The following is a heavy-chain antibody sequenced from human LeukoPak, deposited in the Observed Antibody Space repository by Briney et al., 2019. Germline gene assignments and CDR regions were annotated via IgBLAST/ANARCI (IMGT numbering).Heavy chain of an antibody. CDR1: GITFDEYG. J-gene: IGHJ4*02. Sequence: GGSLRLSCAASGITFDEYGMSWVRQTPGKGLEWVSGIDWNGGSTGYADSVKGRFTISRNNAKTSLYLQMNSLRAEDTALYYCARRAMIVVATPAVDYWGQGTLVTVSS. D-gene: IGHD3-22*01. CDR3: ARRAMIVVATPAVDY. CDR2: IDWNGGST. V-gene: IGHV3-20*04.